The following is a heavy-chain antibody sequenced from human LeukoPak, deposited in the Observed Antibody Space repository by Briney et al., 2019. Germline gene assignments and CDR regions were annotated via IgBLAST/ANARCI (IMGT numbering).Heavy chain of an antibody. J-gene: IGHJ5*02. CDR1: GGSFSGYY. CDR3: AGTIYCSSTSCYDWFDP. CDR2: INHSGST. V-gene: IGHV4-34*01. Sequence: SETLSLTCAVYGGSFSGYYWSWIRQPPGKGLEWIGEINHSGSTNYNPSLKSRVTISVDTSKNQFSLKLSSVTAADTAVYYCAGTIYCSSTSCYDWFDPWGQGTLVTVSS. D-gene: IGHD2-2*01.